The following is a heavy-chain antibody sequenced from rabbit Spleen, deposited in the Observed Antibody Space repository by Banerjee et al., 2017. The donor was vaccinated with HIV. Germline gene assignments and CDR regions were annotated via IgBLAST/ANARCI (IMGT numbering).Heavy chain of an antibody. Sequence: QSLEESGGDLVKPEGSLTLTCTASGFSFSSNYYMCWVRQAPGKGLEWIACIYGGSSGATYYANWAKGRFTISKTSSTTVTLQMTSLTTADTATYFCARGGTTSGDGYDLWGQGTLVTVS. CDR2: IYGGSSGAT. CDR3: ARGGTTSGDGYDL. CDR1: GFSFSSNYY. J-gene: IGHJ3*01. V-gene: IGHV1S40*01. D-gene: IGHD1-1*01.